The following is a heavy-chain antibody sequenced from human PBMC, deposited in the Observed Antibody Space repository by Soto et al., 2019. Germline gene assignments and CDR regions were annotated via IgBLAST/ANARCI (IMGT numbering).Heavy chain of an antibody. J-gene: IGHJ4*02. CDR1: GFTFSSYA. Sequence: GGSLRLSCAASGFTFSSYAMGWVRQAPGKGLEWVSGITGSGGSTYHADSVKGRFTISRDNAKNTLYLQMNNLSPEDTAVYYCARNLNGYGNWDYWGQGNLVTVSS. D-gene: IGHD1-1*01. CDR3: ARNLNGYGNWDY. V-gene: IGHV3-23*01. CDR2: ITGSGGST.